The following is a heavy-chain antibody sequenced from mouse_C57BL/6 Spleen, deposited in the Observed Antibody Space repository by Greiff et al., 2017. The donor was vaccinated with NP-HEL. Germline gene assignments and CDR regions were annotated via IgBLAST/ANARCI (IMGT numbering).Heavy chain of an antibody. CDR2: IDPNSGGT. Sequence: QVQLQQPGAELVKPGASVKLSCKASGYTFTSYWMHWVKPRPGRGLEWIGRIDPNSGGTKYNEKFKSKATLTVDKTSSTAYMQINSLTSEDSAVYCCARGGHSLLLYLYFDFWGQGTTLTVSS. CDR1: GYTFTSYW. V-gene: IGHV1-72*01. D-gene: IGHD1-2*01. J-gene: IGHJ2*01. CDR3: ARGGHSLLLYLYFDF.